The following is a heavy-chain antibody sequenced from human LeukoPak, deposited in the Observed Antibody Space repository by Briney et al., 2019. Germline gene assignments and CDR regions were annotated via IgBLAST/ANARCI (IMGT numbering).Heavy chain of an antibody. CDR1: RFTFSSYW. V-gene: IGHV3-7*01. J-gene: IGHJ6*02. CDR2: IKQDGSEK. CDR3: ARVGVGVPAATFRPYYGMDV. Sequence: GGSLRLSCAASRFTFSSYWMSWVRQAPGKGLEWVANIKQDGSEKYYVDSVKGRFTISRDNAKNSLYLQMNSLRAEDTAVYYCARVGVGVPAATFRPYYGMDVWGQGTTVTVSS. D-gene: IGHD2-2*01.